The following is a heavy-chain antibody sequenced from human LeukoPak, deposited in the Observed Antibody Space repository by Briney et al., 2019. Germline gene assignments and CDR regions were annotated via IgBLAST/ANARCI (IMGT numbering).Heavy chain of an antibody. CDR2: ISAYNGNT. CDR1: GYTFTSYG. Sequence: ASVKVSCKASGYTFTSYGISWVRQAPGQGLEWMGWISAYNGNTNYAQKLQGRVTMTTDTSTSTAYMELRSLRSDDTAVYYCARPALLHSGWPPQTDYWGQGTLVTVSS. J-gene: IGHJ4*02. V-gene: IGHV1-18*04. CDR3: ARPALLHSGWPPQTDY. D-gene: IGHD6-19*01.